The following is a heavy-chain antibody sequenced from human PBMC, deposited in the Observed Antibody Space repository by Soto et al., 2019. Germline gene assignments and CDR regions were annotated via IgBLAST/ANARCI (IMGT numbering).Heavy chain of an antibody. V-gene: IGHV4-59*11. J-gene: IGHJ4*02. Sequence: QLQLRELAHGRVKLSMPRSLTCLASVGPFGSHYWSWTRQPPGMGLEWIGYTNYIGSTNYNPSLKRRVTISVDTSKNQFSLKLSSVTAADTAVYYCARAYGDYFDYWGQGTLVTVSS. CDR3: ARAYGDYFDY. CDR1: VGPFGSHY. CDR2: TNYIGST. D-gene: IGHD4-17*01.